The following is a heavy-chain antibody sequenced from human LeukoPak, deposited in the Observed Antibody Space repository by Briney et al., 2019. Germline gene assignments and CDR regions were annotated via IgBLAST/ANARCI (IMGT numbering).Heavy chain of an antibody. J-gene: IGHJ4*02. Sequence: GSSVKVSCKASGGTFSSYAISWVRQAPGQGLEWMGGIIPIFGTANHAQKFQGRVTITADKSTSTAYMELSSLRSEDTAVYYCARRAAAGTKYDYWGQGTLVTVSS. D-gene: IGHD6-13*01. CDR3: ARRAAAGTKYDY. V-gene: IGHV1-69*06. CDR1: GGTFSSYA. CDR2: IIPIFGTA.